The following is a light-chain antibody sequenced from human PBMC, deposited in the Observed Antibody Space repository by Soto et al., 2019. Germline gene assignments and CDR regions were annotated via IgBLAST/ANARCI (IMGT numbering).Light chain of an antibody. J-gene: IGKJ4*01. CDR1: QGISSL. V-gene: IGKV1-12*01. CDR2: TAS. CDR3: QQANSFPLT. Sequence: DIQMTQSPSSVSASVGDRVTITCRASQGISSLLAWYQQKPGKAPNLLIHTASSLQSVVPSSFSGSVAGTDFTLNISSLQPEDFATYYSQQANSFPLTFGGGTQVEIK.